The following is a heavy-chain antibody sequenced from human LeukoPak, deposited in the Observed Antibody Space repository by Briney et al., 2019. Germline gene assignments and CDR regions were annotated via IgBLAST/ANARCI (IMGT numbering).Heavy chain of an antibody. D-gene: IGHD3-10*02. Sequence: GGSLRLSCAASGFIVSSNYMSWVRQAPGKGLEWVSVMYAGGSTYYADSVKGRFTISRDNAKNSLYLQMNSLRAEDTAVYYCAELGITMIGGVWGKGTTVTISS. CDR3: AELGITMIGGV. V-gene: IGHV3-53*01. CDR1: GFIVSSNY. J-gene: IGHJ6*04. CDR2: MYAGGST.